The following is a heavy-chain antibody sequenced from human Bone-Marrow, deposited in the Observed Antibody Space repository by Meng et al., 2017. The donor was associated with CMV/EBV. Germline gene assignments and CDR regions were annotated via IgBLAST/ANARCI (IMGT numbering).Heavy chain of an antibody. Sequence: ASVKVSCKASGYTFSGNYVHWLRQAPAQGLEWMGWINPNSGATNYAQKFQGRVTMTRDTSINSAYMEVSSLRSDDTAVYYCARDGPTGAIHYWGQGTLVTVSS. CDR1: GYTFSGNY. V-gene: IGHV1-2*02. D-gene: IGHD1/OR15-1a*01. J-gene: IGHJ4*02. CDR3: ARDGPTGAIHY. CDR2: INPNSGAT.